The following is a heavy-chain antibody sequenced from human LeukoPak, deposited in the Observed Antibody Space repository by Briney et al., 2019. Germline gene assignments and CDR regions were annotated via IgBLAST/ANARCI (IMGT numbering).Heavy chain of an antibody. Sequence: PSETLSLTCTVSGGSISNYYWSWIRQPAGKGLEWIGRIYTSGSTNYNPSLKSRVTISADTSKNQFSLNVSSVTAADTAVYYCARATSSYFYYMDVWGKGTTVTISS. J-gene: IGHJ6*03. D-gene: IGHD5-12*01. CDR2: IYTSGST. CDR1: GGSISNYY. CDR3: ARATSSYFYYMDV. V-gene: IGHV4-4*07.